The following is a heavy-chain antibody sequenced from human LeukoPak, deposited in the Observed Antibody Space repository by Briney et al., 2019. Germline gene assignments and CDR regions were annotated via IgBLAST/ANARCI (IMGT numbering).Heavy chain of an antibody. V-gene: IGHV1-8*01. Sequence: GASVKVSCKASGYTFTSYDINWVRQATGQGLEWMGWMHPNSGNTGYAQKFQGRVTMTRNTSISTAYMELSSLRSEDTAVYYCARSLELRLRRQPRGFDYWGQGTLVTVSS. CDR1: GYTFTSYD. CDR2: MHPNSGNT. D-gene: IGHD5-12*01. CDR3: ARSLELRLRRQPRGFDY. J-gene: IGHJ4*02.